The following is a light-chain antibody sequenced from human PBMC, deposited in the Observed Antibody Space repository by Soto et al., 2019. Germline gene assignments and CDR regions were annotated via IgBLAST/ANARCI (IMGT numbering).Light chain of an antibody. Sequence: DLQMTQSPSSVSASVGDRVTITCRASQGISNYLAWYQQIPGKVPKLLISAASTLQSGVPSRFSGSGSGTDFTLTISSLQPEDVATYYCQKYTNVPAFGGGTKVEIK. CDR1: QGISNY. CDR2: AAS. CDR3: QKYTNVPA. J-gene: IGKJ4*01. V-gene: IGKV1-27*01.